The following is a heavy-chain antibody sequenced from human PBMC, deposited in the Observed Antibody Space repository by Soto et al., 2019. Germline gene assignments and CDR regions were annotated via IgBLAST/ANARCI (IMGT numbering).Heavy chain of an antibody. CDR3: ARGGRLRWYNYYDY. CDR2: IYYSGST. J-gene: IGHJ4*02. D-gene: IGHD4-17*01. V-gene: IGHV4-61*01. CDR1: GGSVSSGSYY. Sequence: QVQLQESGPGLVKPSETLSLTCTVSGGSVSSGSYYWSWIRQPPGKGLEWIGYIYYSGSTNYNPSLKSRVTISVDTSKNQFSLKLSSVTAADTAVYYWARGGRLRWYNYYDYWGQGTLVTVSS.